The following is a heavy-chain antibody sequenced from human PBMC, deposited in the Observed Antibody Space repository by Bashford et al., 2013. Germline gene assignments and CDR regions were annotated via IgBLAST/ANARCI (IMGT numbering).Heavy chain of an antibody. CDR3: ARLGCSGGSCYFNYYYYGMDV. J-gene: IGHJ6*01. CDR2: IYYTGST. CDR1: GGSFSSSDYY. D-gene: IGHD2-15*01. V-gene: IGHV4-39*01. Sequence: SETLSLTCTVSGGSFSSSDYYWGWIRQPPEKGLEWIGTIYYTGSTYYNPSLQSRVTISVDTSKSQFSLKLSSVTAADTAVYYCARLGCSGGSCYFNYYYYGMDVWGPRGPRSPSPQ.